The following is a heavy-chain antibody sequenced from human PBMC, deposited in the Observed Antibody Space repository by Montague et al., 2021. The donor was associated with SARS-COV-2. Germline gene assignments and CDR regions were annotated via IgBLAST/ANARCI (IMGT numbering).Heavy chain of an antibody. CDR3: ARDSGQPLLYGSPYYYYGMDV. CDR1: GFTFSSYW. J-gene: IGHJ6*02. V-gene: IGHV3-7*01. CDR2: IKQDGSEK. D-gene: IGHD2-2*02. Sequence: SLRLSCAASGFTFSSYWMSWVRQAPGKGLEWVANIKQDGSEKYYADSVKGRFTISRDNAKNSLYLQMNSLRAEDTAVYYCARDSGQPLLYGSPYYYYGMDVWGQGTTVTVSS.